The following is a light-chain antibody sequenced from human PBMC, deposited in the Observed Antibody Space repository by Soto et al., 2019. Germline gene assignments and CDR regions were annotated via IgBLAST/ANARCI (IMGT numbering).Light chain of an antibody. V-gene: IGKV1-39*01. CDR1: QTMATF. Sequence: KMPQPPPSLPASLGAGVPITARPGQTMATFLNWYQQKPGKAPKLLIYAASNLQIGVPSRFSGSGSGTDFTLTISSLQPEDFATYYCQKSYNIPYTFGQGTKLEIK. J-gene: IGKJ2*01. CDR2: AAS. CDR3: QKSYNIPYT.